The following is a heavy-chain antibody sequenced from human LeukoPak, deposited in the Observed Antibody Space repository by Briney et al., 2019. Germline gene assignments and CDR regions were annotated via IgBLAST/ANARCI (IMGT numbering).Heavy chain of an antibody. CDR2: INHSGST. D-gene: IGHD3-10*01. CDR1: GFTFSSYS. CDR3: AREAKATMVRGVIY. J-gene: IGHJ4*02. V-gene: IGHV4-34*01. Sequence: GSLRLSCAASGFTFSSYSMNWIRQPPGKGLEWIGEINHSGSTNYNPSLKSRVTISVDASKNQFSLKLSSVTAADTAVYYCAREAKATMVRGVIYWGQGTLVTVSS.